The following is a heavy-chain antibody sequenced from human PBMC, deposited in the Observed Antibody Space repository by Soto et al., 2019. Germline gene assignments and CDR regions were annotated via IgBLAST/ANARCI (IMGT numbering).Heavy chain of an antibody. CDR3: ARPRVIAVVDY. CDR2: INAGNGNT. V-gene: IGHV1-3*01. J-gene: IGHJ4*02. D-gene: IGHD6-19*01. Sequence: ASVKVSCKASGYTFASYAMHWVRQAPGQRLEWMGWINAGNGNTKYSQKFQGRLTITRDTSASTAYMELSSLRSEDTAVYYCARPRVIAVVDYGGKGPLAPVSS. CDR1: GYTFASYA.